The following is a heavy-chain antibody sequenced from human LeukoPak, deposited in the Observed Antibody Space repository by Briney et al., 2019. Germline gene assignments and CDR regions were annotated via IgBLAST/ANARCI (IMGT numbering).Heavy chain of an antibody. D-gene: IGHD1-26*01. J-gene: IGHJ4*02. CDR3: ARGRGIVGARKPYDY. V-gene: IGHV4-34*01. CDR2: INHSGST. CDR1: GGSFSGYY. Sequence: SETLSLTCAVYGGSFSGYYWSWIRQPPGKGLEWIGEINHSGSTNYNPSLKSRVTISVDTSKNQFSLKLSSVTAADTAVYYCARGRGIVGARKPYDYWGQGTLVTVSS.